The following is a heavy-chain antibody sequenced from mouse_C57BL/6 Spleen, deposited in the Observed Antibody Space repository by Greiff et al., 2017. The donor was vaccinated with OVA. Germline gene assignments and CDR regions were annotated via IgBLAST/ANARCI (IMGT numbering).Heavy chain of an antibody. CDR1: GYSITSGYY. V-gene: IGHV3-6*01. CDR2: ISYDGSN. Sequence: EVKLMESGPGLVKPSQSLSLTCSVTGYSITSGYYWNWIRQFPGNKLEWMGYISYDGSNNYNPSLKNRISITRDTSKNQFFLKLNSVTTEDTATYYCARDQGIYDGYYPFDYWGQGTTLTVSS. J-gene: IGHJ2*01. CDR3: ARDQGIYDGYYPFDY. D-gene: IGHD2-3*01.